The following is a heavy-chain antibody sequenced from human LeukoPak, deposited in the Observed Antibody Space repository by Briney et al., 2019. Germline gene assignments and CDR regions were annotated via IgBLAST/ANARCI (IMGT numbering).Heavy chain of an antibody. D-gene: IGHD2-2*01. CDR3: ARRKGYCSSTSCYLGFDY. CDR2: INHSGST. Sequence: SETLSLTCPVYGGSFSGYYWSWIRQPPGKGLEWIGEINHSGSTNYNPSLKSQVTISVDTSKNQFSLKLSSVTAADTAVYYCARRKGYCSSTSCYLGFDYWGQGTLVTVSS. CDR1: GGSFSGYY. J-gene: IGHJ4*02. V-gene: IGHV4-34*01.